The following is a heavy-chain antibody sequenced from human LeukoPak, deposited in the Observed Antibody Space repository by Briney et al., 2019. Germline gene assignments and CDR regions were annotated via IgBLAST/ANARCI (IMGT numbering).Heavy chain of an antibody. CDR1: GYTISSVYY. J-gene: IGHJ4*02. CDR2: ISHSGST. D-gene: IGHD5-24*01. V-gene: IGHV4-38-2*02. Sequence: SETLSLTCTVSGYTISSVYYWGWIRQPPGKGMEWIGGISHSGSTYYNPSLKSRVTISLDTSKNQCSLMLSSVTAADTAIYYCAKVDDYNSLYWGQGTLVTVSS. CDR3: AKVDDYNSLY.